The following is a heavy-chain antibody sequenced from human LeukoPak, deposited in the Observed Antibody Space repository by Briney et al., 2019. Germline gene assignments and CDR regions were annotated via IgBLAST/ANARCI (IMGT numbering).Heavy chain of an antibody. CDR2: ISSLSGTI. D-gene: IGHD3-16*01. J-gene: IGHJ4*02. CDR3: VRDQGGAVSY. V-gene: IGHV3-48*01. Sequence: GGSLRLSCAASGFTFSSYSMNWVRQAPGKGLEWVSYISSLSGTIHYADSVTGRFIISRDNAKNSLFLQMISLRAEDTAVYYCVRDQGGAVSYWGQGTLVTVSS. CDR1: GFTFSSYS.